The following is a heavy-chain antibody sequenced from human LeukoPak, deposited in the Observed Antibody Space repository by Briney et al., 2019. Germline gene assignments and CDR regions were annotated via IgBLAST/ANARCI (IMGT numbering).Heavy chain of an antibody. CDR1: GGSVISYY. V-gene: IGHV4-59*08. CDR3: ASSEWNYAR. Sequence: PSETLSLTCTASGGSVISYYWSWIRQPPGKGPEWIGYLHHSGNTNYNPSLKSRVTMSLDTSRTQFSLKLTSVTAADTAVYYCASSEWNYARWGRGTLVTVSS. CDR2: LHHSGNT. J-gene: IGHJ4*02. D-gene: IGHD1-7*01.